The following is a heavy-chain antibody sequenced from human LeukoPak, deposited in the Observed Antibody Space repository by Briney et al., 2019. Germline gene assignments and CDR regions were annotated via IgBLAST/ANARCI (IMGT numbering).Heavy chain of an antibody. D-gene: IGHD1-7*01. CDR2: INPNSGGT. CDR3: ARGLELLGEYYYYMDV. Sequence: ASVKVSCKASGYTFTGYYMHWVRQAPGQGLEWMGWINPNSGGTNYAQKFQGRVTMTRDTSISTAYMEPSRLRSDDTAVYYCARGLELLGEYYYYMDVWGKGTTVTVSS. V-gene: IGHV1-2*02. J-gene: IGHJ6*03. CDR1: GYTFTGYY.